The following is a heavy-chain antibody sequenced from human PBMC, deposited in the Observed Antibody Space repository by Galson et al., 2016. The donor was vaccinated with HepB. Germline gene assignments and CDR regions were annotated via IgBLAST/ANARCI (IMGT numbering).Heavy chain of an antibody. CDR1: GGSISSSSYY. J-gene: IGHJ4*02. CDR2: IYYSGST. V-gene: IGHV4-39*01. Sequence: ETLSLTCTVSGGSISSSSYYWGWIRQPPGKGLEYIGSIYYSGSTSYDPSPKSPVTISVATSKNQFSLRLTSVTAADTAVYYCARNPGSTNHPYYLDYWGQGTLVTVSS. D-gene: IGHD1-14*01. CDR3: ARNPGSTNHPYYLDY.